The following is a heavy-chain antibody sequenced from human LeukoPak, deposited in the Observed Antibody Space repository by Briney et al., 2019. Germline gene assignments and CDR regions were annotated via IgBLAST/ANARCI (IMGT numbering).Heavy chain of an antibody. CDR2: ISYDGSNK. CDR1: GFTFSSYA. V-gene: IGHV3-30-3*01. J-gene: IGHJ3*02. CDR3: GGGLGYDSSALLGGAFDI. D-gene: IGHD3-22*01. Sequence: GGSLRLSCAASGFTFSSYAMHWVRQAPGKGLEWVAVISYDGSNKYYADSVKGRFTISRDNSKNTLYLQMNSLRAEDTAVYYCGGGLGYDSSALLGGAFDIWGQGKMVTVSS.